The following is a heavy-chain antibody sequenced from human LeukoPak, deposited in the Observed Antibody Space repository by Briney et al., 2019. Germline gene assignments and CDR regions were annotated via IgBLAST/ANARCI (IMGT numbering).Heavy chain of an antibody. CDR3: AKDLRSSGYVDY. J-gene: IGHJ4*02. Sequence: GGSLRLSCAASGFTFSSYAMHWVRQAPGKGLEWVAVISYVGSNKYYADSVKGRFTISRDNSKNTLYLQMNSLRAEDTAVYYCAKDLRSSGYVDYWGQGTLVTVSS. V-gene: IGHV3-30*04. CDR2: ISYVGSNK. D-gene: IGHD6-19*01. CDR1: GFTFSSYA.